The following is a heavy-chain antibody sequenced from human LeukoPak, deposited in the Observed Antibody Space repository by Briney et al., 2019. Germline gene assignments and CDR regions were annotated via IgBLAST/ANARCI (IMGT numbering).Heavy chain of an antibody. CDR3: ARGTTVTPFDY. V-gene: IGHV3-48*03. CDR2: ISSSGSTI. D-gene: IGHD4-17*01. J-gene: IGHJ4*02. Sequence: GGSLRLSCAASGFTFSSYEMNWVRQAPGKGLEWVSYISSSGSTIYYADSVKGRFTISRDNAMNSLYLQMNSLRAEDTAVYYCARGTTVTPFDYWGQGTLVTVSS. CDR1: GFTFSSYE.